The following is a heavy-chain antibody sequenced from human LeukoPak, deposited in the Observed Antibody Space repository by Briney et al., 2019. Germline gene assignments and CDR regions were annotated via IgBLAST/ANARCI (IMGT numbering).Heavy chain of an antibody. V-gene: IGHV4-34*01. CDR3: ARSPVVMSRRGPSHAFDI. CDR2: INHSGST. CDR1: GGSFSGYY. Sequence: SETLPLTCAVYGGSFSGYYWSWIRQPPGKGLEWIGEINHSGSTNYNPSLKSRVTISVDTSKNQFSLKLSSVTAADTAVYYCARSPVVMSRRGPSHAFDIWGQGTMVTVSS. D-gene: IGHD2/OR15-2a*01. J-gene: IGHJ3*02.